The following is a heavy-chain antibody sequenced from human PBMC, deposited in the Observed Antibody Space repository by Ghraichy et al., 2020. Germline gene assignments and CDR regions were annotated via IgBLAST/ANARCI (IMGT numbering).Heavy chain of an antibody. V-gene: IGHV3-23*01. D-gene: IGHD3-22*01. Sequence: GGSLRLSCAASGFTFSSYAMSWVRQAPGKGLEWVSAIIDSGGDTYYTDSVKGRFTISRDNSKNTLFLQMNSLRAEDTAVYYCAKYDSSGYALHGMDVWGQGTTVTVSS. CDR1: GFTFSSYA. CDR3: AKYDSSGYALHGMDV. J-gene: IGHJ6*02. CDR2: IIDSGGDT.